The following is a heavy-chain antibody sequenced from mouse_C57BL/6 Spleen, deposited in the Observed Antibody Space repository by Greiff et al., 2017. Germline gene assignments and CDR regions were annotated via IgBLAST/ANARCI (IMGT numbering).Heavy chain of an antibody. CDR2: IYPGSGNT. Sequence: VQLQESGPELVKPGASVKISCKASGYSFTSYYIHWVKQRPGQGLEWIGWIYPGSGNTKYNEKFKGKATLTADTSSSTAYMQLSSLTSEDSAVYYCASLIYYDYDAYAMDYWGQGTSVTVSS. CDR1: GYSFTSYY. V-gene: IGHV1-66*01. J-gene: IGHJ4*01. D-gene: IGHD2-4*01. CDR3: ASLIYYDYDAYAMDY.